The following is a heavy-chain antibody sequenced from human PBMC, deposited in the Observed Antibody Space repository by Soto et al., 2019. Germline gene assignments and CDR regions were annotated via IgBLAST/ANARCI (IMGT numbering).Heavy chain of an antibody. CDR1: GFTFSSYA. V-gene: IGHV3-23*01. CDR2: ISGSGGST. J-gene: IGHJ4*02. CDR3: ATNGMITFGGVIVRIRHDY. Sequence: EVQLLESGGGLVQPGGSLRLSCAASGFTFSSYAMSWVRQAPGKGLEWVSAISGSGGSTYYADSVKGRFTISRDNSKNTLYLQMNSLRAEDTAVYYCATNGMITFGGVIVRIRHDYWGQGTLVTVSS. D-gene: IGHD3-16*02.